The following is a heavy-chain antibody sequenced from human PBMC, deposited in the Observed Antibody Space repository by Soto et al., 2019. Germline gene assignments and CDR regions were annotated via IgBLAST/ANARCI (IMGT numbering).Heavy chain of an antibody. CDR2: ISGSGGST. J-gene: IGHJ4*02. CDR1: GFTFSSYA. V-gene: IGHV3-23*01. D-gene: IGHD3-3*01. Sequence: PGGSLRLSCAASGFTFSSYAMSWVRQAPGKGLEWVSAISGSGGSTYYADSVKGRFTISRDNSKNTLYLQMNSLRAEDTAVYYCAKDQGQFRFLEWSPRSGPFDYWGQGTLVTVSS. CDR3: AKDQGQFRFLEWSPRSGPFDY.